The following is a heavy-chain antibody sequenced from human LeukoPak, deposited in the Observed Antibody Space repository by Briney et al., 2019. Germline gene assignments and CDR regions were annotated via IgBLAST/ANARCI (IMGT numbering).Heavy chain of an antibody. D-gene: IGHD3-9*01. J-gene: IGHJ4*02. CDR3: ARGVYDILAGYRPFYLDH. V-gene: IGHV3-23*01. Sequence: GGSLRLSCAASGFTFSSYAMSWVRQAPGKGLEWVSAISGSGGSTYYADSVKGRFTISRDNSKNTLYLQMNSLRAEDTAVYYCARGVYDILAGYRPFYLDHWGQGTLVTVSS. CDR1: GFTFSSYA. CDR2: ISGSGGST.